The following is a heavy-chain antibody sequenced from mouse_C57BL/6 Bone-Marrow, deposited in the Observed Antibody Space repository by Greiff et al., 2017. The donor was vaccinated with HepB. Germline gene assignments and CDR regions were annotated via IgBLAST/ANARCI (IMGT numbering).Heavy chain of an antibody. CDR2: ISSGGSYT. CDR1: GFTFSSYG. V-gene: IGHV5-6*01. D-gene: IGHD1-1*01. Sequence: EVHLVESGGDLVKPGGSLKLSCAASGFTFSSYGMSWVRQTPDKRLEWVATISSGGSYTYYPDSVKGRFTISRDNAKNTLYLQMSSLKSEDTAMYYCARRLGYYGSSYVAYWGQGTLVTVSA. J-gene: IGHJ3*01. CDR3: ARRLGYYGSSYVAY.